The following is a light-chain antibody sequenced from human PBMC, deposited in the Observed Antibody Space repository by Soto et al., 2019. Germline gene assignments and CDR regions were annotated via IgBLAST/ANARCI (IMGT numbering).Light chain of an antibody. CDR2: GAS. CDR3: QHYNNWLGT. Sequence: ERWMTQSPVPLYVSPGERSTLSCRASQGVSSNLAWYQQKPGQAPRLLIYGASTRATGIPAKFSGSGSGTEFFLTISSLQSEDFAMYYCQHYNNWLGTFGGGTKVDIK. V-gene: IGKV3-15*01. CDR1: QGVSSN. J-gene: IGKJ4*01.